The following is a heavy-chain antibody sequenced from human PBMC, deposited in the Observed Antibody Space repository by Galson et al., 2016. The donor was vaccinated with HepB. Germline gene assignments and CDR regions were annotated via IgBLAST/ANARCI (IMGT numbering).Heavy chain of an antibody. Sequence: SLRLSCAGSGFTLSRYWMSWVRQAPGQGLEWVANIKEDGSEKKYVDSVKGRFTISRDNAKTSGYLQMNSLRAEDTAVYYCTRDIAAFGGVMEWGQGTLVTISS. CDR1: GFTLSRYW. V-gene: IGHV3-7*04. J-gene: IGHJ4*02. D-gene: IGHD3-16*01. CDR2: IKEDGSEK. CDR3: TRDIAAFGGVME.